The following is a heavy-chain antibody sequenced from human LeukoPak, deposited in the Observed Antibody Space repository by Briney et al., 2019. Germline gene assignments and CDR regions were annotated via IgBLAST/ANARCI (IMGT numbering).Heavy chain of an antibody. Sequence: SVKVSCKASGGTFSSYAISWVRQAPGQGLEWMGGIIPIFGTANYAQKFQGRVTITTDESTSTAHMELSSLRSEDTAVYYCARAESSPYDSSGFSLAGDIWGQGTMVTVSS. V-gene: IGHV1-69*05. CDR2: IIPIFGTA. CDR3: ARAESSPYDSSGFSLAGDI. CDR1: GGTFSSYA. D-gene: IGHD3-22*01. J-gene: IGHJ3*02.